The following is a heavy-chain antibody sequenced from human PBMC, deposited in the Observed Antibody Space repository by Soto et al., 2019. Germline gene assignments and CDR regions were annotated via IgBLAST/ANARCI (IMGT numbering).Heavy chain of an antibody. D-gene: IGHD3-22*01. CDR1: GYTLTELS. J-gene: IGHJ2*01. Sequence: ASVKVSCKVSGYTLTELSMHWVRQAPGKGLEWMGGFDPEDGETIYAQKFQGRVTMTEDTSTDTAYMELSSLRSEDTAVYYCATDRARCYDSSGYKYYWYFDLWGRGALVTVSS. V-gene: IGHV1-24*01. CDR2: FDPEDGET. CDR3: ATDRARCYDSSGYKYYWYFDL.